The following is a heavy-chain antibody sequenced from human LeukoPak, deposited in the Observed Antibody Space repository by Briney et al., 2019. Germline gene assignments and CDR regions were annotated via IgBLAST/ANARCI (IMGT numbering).Heavy chain of an antibody. V-gene: IGHV4-38-2*02. D-gene: IGHD3-3*01. CDR1: GYSITSGYY. J-gene: IGHJ4*02. CDR2: IYHSGST. Sequence: SETLSLTCIVSGYSITSGYYWGWIRPAPGKGREWSGNIYHSGSTKYNPSLKSRVTIPVDTSKNQFSLKLSSVTAADTAVYYCARDNWSGSYYNYWGQGTLVTVSS. CDR3: ARDNWSGSYYNY.